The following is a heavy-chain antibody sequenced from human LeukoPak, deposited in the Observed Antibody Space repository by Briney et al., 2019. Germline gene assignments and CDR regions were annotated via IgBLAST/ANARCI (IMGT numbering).Heavy chain of an antibody. CDR2: IRYDGSNK. Sequence: GGSLRLSCAASGFTFSSYGMHWVRQAPGKGLEWVAFIRYDGSNKYYADSVKGRFTISRDNSKNTLYLQMNSLRAEDTAVYYCAKDRGRFLESKYYFDYWGQGTLVTVSS. D-gene: IGHD3-3*01. V-gene: IGHV3-30*02. CDR1: GFTFSSYG. CDR3: AKDRGRFLESKYYFDY. J-gene: IGHJ4*02.